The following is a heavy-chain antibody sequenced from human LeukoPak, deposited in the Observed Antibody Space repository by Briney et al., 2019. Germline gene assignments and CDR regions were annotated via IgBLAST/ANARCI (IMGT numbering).Heavy chain of an antibody. Sequence: GGSLRLSCAASGFTFSDYYMSWIRQAPGKGLEWVSYISSSGSTIYYADSVKGRFTISRDNAKNSLYLQMNSLRAEDTAVYYCARDFADYGDPTDAFDIRGQGTMVTVSS. J-gene: IGHJ3*02. V-gene: IGHV3-11*01. CDR3: ARDFADYGDPTDAFDI. D-gene: IGHD4-17*01. CDR2: ISSSGSTI. CDR1: GFTFSDYY.